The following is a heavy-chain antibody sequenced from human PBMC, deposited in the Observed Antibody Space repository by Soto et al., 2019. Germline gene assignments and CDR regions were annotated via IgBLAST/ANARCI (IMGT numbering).Heavy chain of an antibody. J-gene: IGHJ6*02. Sequence: SVKVSCKASGGTFSNSAISWVRQAPGQGLEWMGGIIPAFGAANYAQKFQGRVTITADDSTSTVYMELSSLRSEDTAVYYCAGDSTVTSSNYYYDMDVWGQGTTVTVSS. V-gene: IGHV1-69*13. CDR2: IIPAFGAA. CDR3: AGDSTVTSSNYYYDMDV. CDR1: GGTFSNSA. D-gene: IGHD4-4*01.